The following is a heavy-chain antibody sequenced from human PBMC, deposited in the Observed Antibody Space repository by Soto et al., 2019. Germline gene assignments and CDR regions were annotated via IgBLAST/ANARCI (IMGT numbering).Heavy chain of an antibody. Sequence: GGSLRLSCAASGFTFSSYAMHWVRQAPGKGLEWVAVISYDGSNKYYADSVKGRFTISRDNSKNTLYLQMNSLRAEDTAVYYCAREGAKEDSSGYSYNWFDPWGQGTLVTVSS. J-gene: IGHJ5*02. CDR2: ISYDGSNK. CDR1: GFTFSSYA. V-gene: IGHV3-30-3*01. CDR3: AREGAKEDSSGYSYNWFDP. D-gene: IGHD3-22*01.